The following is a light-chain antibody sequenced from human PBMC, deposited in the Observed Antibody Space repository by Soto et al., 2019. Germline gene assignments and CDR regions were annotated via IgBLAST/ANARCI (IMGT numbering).Light chain of an antibody. CDR2: DVS. CDR3: TSYTCTRTFYV. J-gene: IGLJ1*01. Sequence: QSALAQPASVSGSPGQSITISCTGTSSDVGGYNYVSWYQQHPGKAPKLMIYDVSNRPSGVSNRFSGSKSGNTASLTISGLQAEDDADYYCTSYTCTRTFYVSGTGTKVTVL. V-gene: IGLV2-14*01. CDR1: SSDVGGYNY.